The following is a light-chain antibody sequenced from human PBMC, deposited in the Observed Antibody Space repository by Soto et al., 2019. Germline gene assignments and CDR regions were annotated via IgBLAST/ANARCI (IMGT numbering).Light chain of an antibody. CDR2: ASS. J-gene: IGKJ3*01. Sequence: DIQMTQSPSSVSASVGDRVTITCRASQDILSWLAWYQQKPGEAPRLLIYASSNLQIGVPSRFSGSGYGTDFNLTLSILQPEDFATYFCQQANSFLITFGPGTRLDIK. CDR1: QDILSW. V-gene: IGKV1-12*01. CDR3: QQANSFLIT.